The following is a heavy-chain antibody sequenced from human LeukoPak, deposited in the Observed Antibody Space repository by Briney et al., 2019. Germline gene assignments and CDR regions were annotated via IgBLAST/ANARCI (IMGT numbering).Heavy chain of an antibody. CDR3: ARLSTHDYIWGSYRYPNRDY. J-gene: IGHJ4*02. D-gene: IGHD3-16*02. CDR2: INHSGST. CDR1: GGSFSDYY. V-gene: IGHV4-34*01. Sequence: SETLSLTCAVYGGSFSDYYWSWIRQPPGKGLEWIGEINHSGSTNYNPSLKSRVTISVDTSKNQFSLKLGSVTAADTAVYYCARLSTHDYIWGSYRYPNRDYWGQGTLVTVSS.